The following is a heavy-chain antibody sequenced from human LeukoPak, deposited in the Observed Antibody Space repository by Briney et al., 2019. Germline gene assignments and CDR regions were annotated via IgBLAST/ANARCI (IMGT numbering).Heavy chain of an antibody. CDR3: ARLLGYCSSTSCSDY. D-gene: IGHD2-2*01. CDR2: INPNSGGT. CDR1: GYTFTGYC. J-gene: IGHJ4*02. Sequence: ASVKVSCKASGYTFTGYCMHWVRQAPGQGLEWMGWINPNSGGTNYAQKFQGRVTMTRDTSISTAYMELSRLRSDDTAVYYCARLLGYCSSTSCSDYWGQGTLVTVSS. V-gene: IGHV1-2*02.